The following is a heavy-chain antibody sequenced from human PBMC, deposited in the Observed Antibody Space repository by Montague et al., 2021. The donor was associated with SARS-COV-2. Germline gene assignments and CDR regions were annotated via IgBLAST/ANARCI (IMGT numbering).Heavy chain of an antibody. CDR2: IYHTGST. CDR1: GDSISTGEYH. Sequence: LRLSCAVSGDSISTGEYHWIWIRQVPGKGLEWIGYIYHTGSTQYNPSLKGRITISVDTSKNQFSLKLTSVTAADTAVYFCARGITTAGKWGQGTLVTVSS. J-gene: IGHJ4*02. V-gene: IGHV4-30-4*01. D-gene: IGHD1-1*01. CDR3: ARGITTAGK.